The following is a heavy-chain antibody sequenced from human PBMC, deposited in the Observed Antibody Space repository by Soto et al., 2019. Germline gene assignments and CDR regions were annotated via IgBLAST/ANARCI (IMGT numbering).Heavy chain of an antibody. CDR3: AITAAGTHYLSCDY. J-gene: IGHJ4*02. CDR1: GYTFTSYG. CDR2: ISAYNGNT. Sequence: ASVKVSCKASGYTFTSYGISWVRQAPGQGLEWMGWISAYNGNTNYAQKLQGRVTMTTDTSTSTAYMELRSLRSDDTAVYYCAITAAGTHYLSCDYWGQGTMVLVSS. D-gene: IGHD6-13*01. V-gene: IGHV1-18*01.